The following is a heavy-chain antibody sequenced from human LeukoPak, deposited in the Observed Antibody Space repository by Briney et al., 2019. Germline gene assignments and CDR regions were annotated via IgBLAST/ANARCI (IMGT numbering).Heavy chain of an antibody. J-gene: IGHJ6*03. D-gene: IGHD5-12*01. CDR2: ISSTSRSYI. V-gene: IGHV3-21*01. CDR3: AREHSGYDFPGRDYYYMDV. Sequence: GGSLRLSCAASGLTFSSYNMNWVRQAPGKGLEWVSSISSTSRSYIYYADSVKGRFTISRDSAKNSLYLQMNSLRAEDTAVYYCAREHSGYDFPGRDYYYMDVWGKGTTVTVSS. CDR1: GLTFSSYN.